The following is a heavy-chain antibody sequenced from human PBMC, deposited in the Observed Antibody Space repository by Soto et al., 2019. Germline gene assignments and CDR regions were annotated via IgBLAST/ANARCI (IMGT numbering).Heavy chain of an antibody. J-gene: IGHJ4*02. CDR3: ARVPISWVLFDY. Sequence: SVKVSCKASGGTFSSYTISWVRQAPGQGLEWMGRIIPILGIANYAQKFQGRVTVTADTSASTAYMELSSLRSEDTAVYYCARVPISWVLFDYWGQETLVTVSS. CDR1: GGTFSSYT. V-gene: IGHV1-69*02. D-gene: IGHD3-3*02. CDR2: IIPILGIA.